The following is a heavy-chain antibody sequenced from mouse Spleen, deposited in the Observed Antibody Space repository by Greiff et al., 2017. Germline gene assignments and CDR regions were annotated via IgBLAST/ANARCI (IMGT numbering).Heavy chain of an antibody. CDR1: GYTFTDYW. CDR2: IDTSDSYT. J-gene: IGHJ4*01. V-gene: IGHV1-69*01. D-gene: IGHD4-1*01. CDR3: ARRRLTGDAMDY. Sequence: QVQLQQPGAELVMPGASVKMSCKASGYTFTDYWMHWVKQRPGQGLEWIGAIDTSDSYTSYNQKFKGKATLTVDESSSTAYMQLSSLTSEDSAVYYCARRRLTGDAMDYWGQGTSVTVSS.